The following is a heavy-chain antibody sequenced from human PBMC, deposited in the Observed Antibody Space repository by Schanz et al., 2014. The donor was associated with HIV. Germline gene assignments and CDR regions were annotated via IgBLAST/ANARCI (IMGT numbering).Heavy chain of an antibody. Sequence: QVQLVESGGGVVQPGRSLRLSCAVSGFTFSNYAMHWVRQAPGKGLEWVAVISYDGSNKYYADSVKGRFTISRDNSKNTLYLQMNSLRAEDTAVYYCARGGIWEWDQPDFDYWAQGPLVTASS. V-gene: IGHV3-30-3*01. CDR3: ARGGIWEWDQPDFDY. CDR1: GFTFSNYA. D-gene: IGHD2-15*01. CDR2: ISYDGSNK. J-gene: IGHJ4*02.